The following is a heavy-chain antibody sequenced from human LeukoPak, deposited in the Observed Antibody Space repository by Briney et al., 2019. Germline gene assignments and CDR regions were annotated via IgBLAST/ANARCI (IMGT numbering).Heavy chain of an antibody. V-gene: IGHV4-59*01. CDR1: GGSISSYY. CDR3: ARGALVYTALEINF. D-gene: IGHD5-18*01. J-gene: IGHJ4*02. Sequence: SETLSLTCTASGGSISSYYWSWIRQPPGKGLEWIGYIYNSGSTNYNPSLKSRVSISADTTKNQFSLKLSSVTAADTAVYYCARGALVYTALEINFWGQGTQVTVSS. CDR2: IYNSGST.